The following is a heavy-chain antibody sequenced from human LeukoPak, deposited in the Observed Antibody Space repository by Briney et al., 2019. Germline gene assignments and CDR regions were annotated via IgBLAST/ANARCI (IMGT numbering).Heavy chain of an antibody. CDR2: IKSKTDGGTT. J-gene: IGHJ6*03. Sequence: GGSLRLSCAASGFTFSNAWMSWVRQAPGKGLEWVGRIKSKTDGGTTDYAAPVKGRFTISRDDSKNTLYLQMNSLKTEDTAVYYCTTDEGATNGDQLRDYYYYYMDVWGKGTTVTVSS. CDR1: GFTFSNAW. V-gene: IGHV3-15*01. D-gene: IGHD2-2*01. CDR3: TTDEGATNGDQLRDYYYYYMDV.